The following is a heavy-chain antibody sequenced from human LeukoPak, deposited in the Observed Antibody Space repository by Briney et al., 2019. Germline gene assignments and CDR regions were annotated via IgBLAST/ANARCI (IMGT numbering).Heavy chain of an antibody. CDR2: ITAYNGNT. Sequence: GASVKVSCKASDYTFTIYGISWVRQAPGEGLEWMGWITAYNGNTNYAQKLQGRVTMTTDTSTTTVYMELRSLRSDDTAVYYCATVPMTNYYDSTGRFDYWGQGTLVTVSS. CDR1: DYTFTIYG. J-gene: IGHJ4*02. CDR3: ATVPMTNYYDSTGRFDY. D-gene: IGHD3-22*01. V-gene: IGHV1-18*01.